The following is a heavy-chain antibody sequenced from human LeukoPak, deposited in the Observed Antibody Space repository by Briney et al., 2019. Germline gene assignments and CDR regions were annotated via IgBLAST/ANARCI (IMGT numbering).Heavy chain of an antibody. CDR3: AKTPVVVPAAGLDY. V-gene: IGHV3-23*01. CDR1: GFPFSSYA. Sequence: PGGSLRLSCAASGFPFSSYAMSWVRQAPGKGLEWVSAISGSGGSTFYADSVKGRFTISRDNSKNTLYLQMNSLRAEDTAVYYCAKTPVVVPAAGLDYWGQGTLVTVSS. D-gene: IGHD2-2*01. CDR2: ISGSGGST. J-gene: IGHJ4*02.